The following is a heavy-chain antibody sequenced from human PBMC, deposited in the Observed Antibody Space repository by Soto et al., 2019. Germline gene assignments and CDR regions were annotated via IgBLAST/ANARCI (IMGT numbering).Heavy chain of an antibody. CDR1: GYTFTIYV. D-gene: IGHD6-13*01. V-gene: IGHV1-18*04. CDR2: ISAYNGNK. CDR3: ASYIAEDGNNWFDP. Sequence: ASLNGSFKASGYTFTIYVIIWFLHSPGQGLEWMGWISAYNGNKNYAQKLKGRVTMTKDTSTSTAYMEMRSLRSDETAVYYCASYIAEDGNNWFDPRGKGPLVPVS. J-gene: IGHJ5*02.